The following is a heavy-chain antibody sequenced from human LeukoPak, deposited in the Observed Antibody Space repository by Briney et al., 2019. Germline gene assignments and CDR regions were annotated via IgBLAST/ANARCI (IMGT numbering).Heavy chain of an antibody. J-gene: IGHJ4*02. Sequence: PGGSLRLSCAASGFTFSSYSMNWVRQAPEKGLEWVSSISSSSSYIYYADSVKGRFTISRDNAKNSLYLQMNSLRAEDTAVYYCARDADIVVVPAAMQSDYWGQGTLVTVSS. D-gene: IGHD2-2*01. CDR3: ARDADIVVVPAAMQSDY. CDR1: GFTFSSYS. V-gene: IGHV3-21*01. CDR2: ISSSSSYI.